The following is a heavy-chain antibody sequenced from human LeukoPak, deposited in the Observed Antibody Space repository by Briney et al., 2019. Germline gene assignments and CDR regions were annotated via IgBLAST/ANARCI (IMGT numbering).Heavy chain of an antibody. Sequence: GGSLRLSCAASGFTFSSYSMNWVRQAPGKGLEWVSSISSSSSYIYYADSVKGRFTISRDNAKNSLYLQMNSLRAEDTAVYYCARVYSGSPSDAFDIWGQGTMVTVSS. J-gene: IGHJ3*02. D-gene: IGHD1-26*01. CDR2: ISSSSSYI. CDR1: GFTFSSYS. V-gene: IGHV3-21*01. CDR3: ARVYSGSPSDAFDI.